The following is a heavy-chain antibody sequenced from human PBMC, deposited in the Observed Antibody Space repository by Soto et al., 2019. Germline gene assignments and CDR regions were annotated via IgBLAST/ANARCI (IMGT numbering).Heavy chain of an antibody. CDR1: GYSFTCYW. CDR3: ARRSATTPAYYYGMDV. CDR2: IYPGDSDT. V-gene: IGHV5-51*01. Sequence: GESLKISCKGSGYSFTCYWIGWVRQMPGKGLEWMGIIYPGDSDTRYSPSFQGQVTISADKSISTAYLQWSSLKASDTAMYYCARRSATTPAYYYGMDVWGQGTTVTVSS. D-gene: IGHD1-26*01. J-gene: IGHJ6*02.